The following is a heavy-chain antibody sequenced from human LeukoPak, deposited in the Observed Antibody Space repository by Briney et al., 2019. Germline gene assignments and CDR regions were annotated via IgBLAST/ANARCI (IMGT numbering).Heavy chain of an antibody. J-gene: IGHJ5*02. CDR2: IYYSGST. CDR3: ARGVAAAAGWFDP. D-gene: IGHD6-13*01. V-gene: IGHV4-59*01. Sequence: SETLSLTCAVYGGSFSSYYWSWIRQPPGKGLEWIGYIYYSGSTNYNPSLKSRVTISVDTSKNQFSLKLSSVTAADTAVYYCARGVAAAAGWFDPWGQGTLVTVSS. CDR1: GGSFSSYY.